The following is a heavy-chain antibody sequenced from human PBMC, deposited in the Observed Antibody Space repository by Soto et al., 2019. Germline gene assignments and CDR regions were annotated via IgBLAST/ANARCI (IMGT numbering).Heavy chain of an antibody. J-gene: IGHJ5*02. CDR2: IYYSGST. Sequence: PSETLSLTCTVSGGSISSGGYYWSWIRQHPGKGLEWIGYIYYSGSTYYNPSLKSRVTISVDTSKNQFPLKLSSVTAADTAVYYCARVVVVAASENWFDPWGQGTLVTVSS. V-gene: IGHV4-31*03. D-gene: IGHD2-15*01. CDR3: ARVVVVAASENWFDP. CDR1: GGSISSGGYY.